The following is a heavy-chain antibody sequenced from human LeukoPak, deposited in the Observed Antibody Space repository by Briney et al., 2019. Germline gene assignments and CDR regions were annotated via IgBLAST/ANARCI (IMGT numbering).Heavy chain of an antibody. Sequence: SETLSLTCTVSGGSISSSSYYWGWIRQPPGKGLEWIGSLYYSGSTYYNPSLKGRVTISVDTSKNQFSLKLSSVTAAETAVYYCASRSVPWNPMVRGESWGQGTLVT. V-gene: IGHV4-39*01. CDR1: GGSISSSSYY. CDR3: ASRSVPWNPMVRGES. J-gene: IGHJ4*02. D-gene: IGHD3-10*01. CDR2: LYYSGST.